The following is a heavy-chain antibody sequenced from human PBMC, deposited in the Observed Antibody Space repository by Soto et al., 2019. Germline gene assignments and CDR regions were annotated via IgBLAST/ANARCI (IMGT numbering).Heavy chain of an antibody. Sequence: GGSLRLSCAASGLTFSDHYMDWVRQAPGKGLEWVGRARNKVKSYTTEYAASVKGRFTSSRDDSKNSVYLQMNSLKTEDTAVYYCVRVGDYYDSSGYSRDAFDIWGQGSMVTVSS. CDR2: ARNKVKSYTT. D-gene: IGHD3-22*01. CDR1: GLTFSDHY. CDR3: VRVGDYYDSSGYSRDAFDI. V-gene: IGHV3-72*01. J-gene: IGHJ3*02.